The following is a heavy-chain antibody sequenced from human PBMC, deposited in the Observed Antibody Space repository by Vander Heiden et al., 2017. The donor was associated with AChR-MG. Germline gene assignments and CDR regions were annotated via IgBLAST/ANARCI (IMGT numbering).Heavy chain of an antibody. D-gene: IGHD1-26*01. CDR1: GGSISSYY. V-gene: IGHV4-4*07. Sequence: VQLQESGPGLVKPSETLSLTCTVSGGSISSYYWSWIRQPAGKGLEWIGRIYTSGSTNYNPSLKSRVTMSVDTSKNQFSLKLSSVTAADTAVYYCARGGVFNSWSYYPYYFDYWGQGTLVTVSS. CDR2: IYTSGST. J-gene: IGHJ4*02. CDR3: ARGGVFNSWSYYPYYFDY.